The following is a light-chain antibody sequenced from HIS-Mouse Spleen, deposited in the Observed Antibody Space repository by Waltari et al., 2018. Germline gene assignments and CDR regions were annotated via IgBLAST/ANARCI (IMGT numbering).Light chain of an antibody. Sequence: QSALTQPRSVSGSPGQSVTISCTGPSSDVGGYNYVLWDQQHPGKAPKLMIYDVSKRPSGVPDRFSGSKSGNTASLTISGLQAEDEADYYCCSYAGSYTFVFGGGTKLTVL. J-gene: IGLJ3*02. CDR1: SSDVGGYNY. CDR3: CSYAGSYTFV. CDR2: DVS. V-gene: IGLV2-11*01.